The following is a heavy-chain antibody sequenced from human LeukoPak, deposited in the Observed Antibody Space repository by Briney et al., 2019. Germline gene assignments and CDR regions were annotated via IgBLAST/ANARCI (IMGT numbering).Heavy chain of an antibody. CDR3: AKASWVSSTDAVR. Sequence: PGGSLRPSCAASGLSWVRQGPARGLEWVSSIRGNGETFYADSVKGRFTLSSDSSRNTVYFQLNNLRVEDTAIYYCAKASWVSSTDAVRWGQGTLVTVSS. CDR2: IRGNGET. V-gene: IGHV3-23*01. D-gene: IGHD3-16*01. CDR1: GL. J-gene: IGHJ4*02.